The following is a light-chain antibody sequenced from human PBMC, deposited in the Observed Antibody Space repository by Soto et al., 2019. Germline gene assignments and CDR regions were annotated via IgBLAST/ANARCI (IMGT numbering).Light chain of an antibody. CDR3: QQRSNWPRGT. CDR2: DAS. Sequence: EIVLTQSPATLSLSPGERATLSCRASQSVSSYLAWYHQKPGQAPRLLIYDASNRATGIPARFSGSGSGTDFTLTISSLEPEDFAVYYCQQRSNWPRGTFGGGTKVEIK. V-gene: IGKV3-11*01. J-gene: IGKJ4*01. CDR1: QSVSSY.